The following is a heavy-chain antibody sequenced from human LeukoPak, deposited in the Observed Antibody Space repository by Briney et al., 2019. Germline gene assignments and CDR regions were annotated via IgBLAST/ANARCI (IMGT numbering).Heavy chain of an antibody. CDR2: ISAYNGNT. Sequence: ASVTVSCTASGYTFTSYGISWVRQAPGQGLEWMGWISAYNGNTNYAQKLQGRVTMTTDTSTSTAYMELRSLRSDDTAVYYCARDGYCSSTSCYTNYYYYGMDVWGQGTTVTVSS. J-gene: IGHJ6*02. CDR3: ARDGYCSSTSCYTNYYYYGMDV. CDR1: GYTFTSYG. D-gene: IGHD2-2*02. V-gene: IGHV1-18*01.